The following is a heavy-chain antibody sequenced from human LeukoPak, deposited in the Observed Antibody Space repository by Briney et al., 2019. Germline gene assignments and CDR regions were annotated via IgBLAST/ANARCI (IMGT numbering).Heavy chain of an antibody. J-gene: IGHJ5*02. CDR1: GESLSGHY. D-gene: IGHD1-26*01. Sequence: SETLSLTCAVYGESLSGHYWSWIRQPPGKGLEWIGEINHSGSTNYNPSLKSRVTISVDTSKGQFSLKLISVTAADTAVYYCARDPRGIVGANHNWFDPWGQGTLVTVSS. CDR3: ARDPRGIVGANHNWFDP. V-gene: IGHV4-34*01. CDR2: INHSGST.